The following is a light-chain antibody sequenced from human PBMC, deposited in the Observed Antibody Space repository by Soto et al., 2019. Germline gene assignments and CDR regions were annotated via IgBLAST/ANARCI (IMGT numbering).Light chain of an antibody. CDR2: EVT. V-gene: IGLV2-8*01. Sequence: QSALTQPPSASGSLGQSVTISFTGTSSDVGGYNYVSWHQQHPGKAPKLMIYEVTERPSGVPDRFSGSKSGNTASLTVSGLQAEDEADYYCSSFAGGGNPVLFGGGTKLTVL. J-gene: IGLJ2*01. CDR3: SSFAGGGNPVL. CDR1: SSDVGGYNY.